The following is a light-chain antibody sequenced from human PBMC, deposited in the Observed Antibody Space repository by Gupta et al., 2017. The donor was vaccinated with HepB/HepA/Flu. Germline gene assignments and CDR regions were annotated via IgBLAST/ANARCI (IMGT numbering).Light chain of an antibody. CDR2: GAS. CDR1: QHVGTN. V-gene: IGKV3-15*01. J-gene: IGKJ4*01. CDR3: QQDDNWPMT. Sequence: EVILTQSPIILSVSPGDRVTLSCRASQHVGTNLAWYQQKVGQAPRLLVYGASSRATSIPARFIGSGSETAFSLIINSLQSEDFAIYCCQQDDNWPMTFGGGTRVE.